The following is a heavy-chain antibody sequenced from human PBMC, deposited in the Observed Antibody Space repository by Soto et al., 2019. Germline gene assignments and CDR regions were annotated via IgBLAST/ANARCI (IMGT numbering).Heavy chain of an antibody. D-gene: IGHD6-13*01. Sequence: SQTLSLTCAISGDSVSSNSAAWNWIRQSPSRGLEWLGRTYYRSKWYNDYAVSVKSRITINPDTSKNQFSLQLNSVTPEDTAVYYCARGGSAAGNQENWFDPWGQGTLVTVSS. CDR3: ARGGSAAGNQENWFDP. CDR1: GDSVSSNSAA. CDR2: TYYRSKWYN. J-gene: IGHJ5*02. V-gene: IGHV6-1*01.